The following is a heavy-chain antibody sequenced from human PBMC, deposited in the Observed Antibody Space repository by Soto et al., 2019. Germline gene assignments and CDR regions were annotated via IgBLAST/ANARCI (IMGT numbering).Heavy chain of an antibody. Sequence: QVQLVQSGAEVKKPWASLTVSCKASGYTFTGYYMHWVRQAPGQGLEWMGWINPNRGGTNYAQKFHGRVTRPKVSTLSQAHVEPGSLRCDGTAVYCCVLGGGVYSSANNNFYPWGQGTLVTRSS. CDR1: GYTFTGYY. J-gene: IGHJ5*02. V-gene: IGHV1-2*02. D-gene: IGHD6-25*01. CDR2: INPNRGGT. CDR3: VLGGGVYSSANNNFYP.